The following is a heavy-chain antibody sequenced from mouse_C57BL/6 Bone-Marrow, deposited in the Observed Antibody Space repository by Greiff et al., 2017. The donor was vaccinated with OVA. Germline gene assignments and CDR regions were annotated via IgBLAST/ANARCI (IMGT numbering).Heavy chain of an antibody. CDR2: IDPSDSYT. Sequence: VKLQQPGAELVRPGTSVKLSCKASGYTFTSYWMHWVKQRPGQGLEWIGVIDPSDSYTNYNQKFKGKATLTVDTSSSTAYMQLSSLTSEDSAVYYCARSGLRVFDYWGQGTTLTVSS. CDR3: ARSGLRVFDY. V-gene: IGHV1-59*01. CDR1: GYTFTSYW. D-gene: IGHD2-4*01. J-gene: IGHJ2*01.